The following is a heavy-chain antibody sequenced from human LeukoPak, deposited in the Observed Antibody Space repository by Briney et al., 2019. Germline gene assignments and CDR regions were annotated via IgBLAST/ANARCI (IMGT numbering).Heavy chain of an antibody. CDR3: ARLRFLEWLPHPFDY. CDR2: INHSGST. J-gene: IGHJ4*02. D-gene: IGHD3-3*01. V-gene: IGHV4-34*01. CDR1: GGSFSGYY. Sequence: SETLSLTCAVYGGSFSGYYWSWIRQPPGKGLEWIGEINHSGSTNYNPSLKSRVTISVDTSKNQFSLKLSSVTAADTAVYYCARLRFLEWLPHPFDYWGQGTLVTVSS.